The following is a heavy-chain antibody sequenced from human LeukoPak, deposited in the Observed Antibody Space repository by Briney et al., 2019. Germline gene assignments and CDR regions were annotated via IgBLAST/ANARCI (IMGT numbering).Heavy chain of an antibody. Sequence: PGGSLRLSCAASGFTFSSYGMHWVRQAPGKGLEWVAVISYDGSNKYYADSVKGRFTISRDNSKNTLYLQMNSLRAEDTAVYHCARDWELEGSGFDYWGQGTLVTVSS. CDR3: ARDWELEGSGFDY. D-gene: IGHD1-26*01. CDR2: ISYDGSNK. J-gene: IGHJ4*02. V-gene: IGHV3-30*03. CDR1: GFTFSSYG.